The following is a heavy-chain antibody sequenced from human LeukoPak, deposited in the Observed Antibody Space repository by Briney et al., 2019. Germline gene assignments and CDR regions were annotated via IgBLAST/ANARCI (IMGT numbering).Heavy chain of an antibody. J-gene: IGHJ4*02. V-gene: IGHV3-23*01. CDR3: AKTMWIRGMAPFDF. CDR1: GFTFSNCW. Sequence: GGSLRLSCAVSGFTFSNCWMGWVRQAPGKGLEWVSAISGSGSNINYADSVKGRFTISRDNSKNTLYLQMNSLRAEDTAVYYCAKTMWIRGMAPFDFWGQGTLVTVSS. CDR2: ISGSGSNI. D-gene: IGHD3-10*01.